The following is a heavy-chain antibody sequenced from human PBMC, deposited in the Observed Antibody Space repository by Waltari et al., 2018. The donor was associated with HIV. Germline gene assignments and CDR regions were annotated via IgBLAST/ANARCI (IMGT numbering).Heavy chain of an antibody. V-gene: IGHV1-69*04. CDR2: ISPASGMT. CDR3: ALGRIDDIRSGRENRGGFDP. J-gene: IGHJ5*02. Sequence: VQVVQSGAEVKKPGSSVKVSCQASGDTLSHYAVSWVRQAPGQGLEWMGRISPASGMTMHTGKCRDRVTINADKATNSSYMELGGVRAEDTALYFGALGRIDDIRSGRENRGGFDPWGPGTLVSVSS. D-gene: IGHD3-3*01. CDR1: GDTLSHYA.